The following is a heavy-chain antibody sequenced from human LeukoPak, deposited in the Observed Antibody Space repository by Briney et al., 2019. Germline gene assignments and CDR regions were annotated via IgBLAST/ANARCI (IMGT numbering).Heavy chain of an antibody. D-gene: IGHD6-6*01. Sequence: ASVKVSCKASGYTFTGYYMHWVRQAPGQGLEWMGWINPNSGGTNYAQKFQGRVTMTRDTSISTAYMELSRLRSDDTAVYYCARGGYSSSSTDVFDIWGQGTMVTVSS. J-gene: IGHJ3*02. V-gene: IGHV1-2*02. CDR3: ARGGYSSSSTDVFDI. CDR1: GYTFTGYY. CDR2: INPNSGGT.